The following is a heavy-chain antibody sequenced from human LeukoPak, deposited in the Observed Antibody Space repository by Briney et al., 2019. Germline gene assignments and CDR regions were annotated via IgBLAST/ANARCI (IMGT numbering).Heavy chain of an antibody. CDR3: AKDLSGSYVEYYFDY. D-gene: IGHD1-26*01. CDR2: ISGSGGST. J-gene: IGHJ4*02. V-gene: IGHV3-23*01. Sequence: EGSLRLSCAASGFTFSSYAMSWVRQAPGKGLEWVSAISGSGGSTYYADSVKGRFTISRDNSKNTLYLQMNSLRAEDTAVYYCAKDLSGSYVEYYFDYWGQGTLVTVSS. CDR1: GFTFSSYA.